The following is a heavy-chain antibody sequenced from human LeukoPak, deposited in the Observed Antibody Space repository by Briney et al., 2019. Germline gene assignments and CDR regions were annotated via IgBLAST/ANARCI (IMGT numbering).Heavy chain of an antibody. CDR1: GFTFSSYA. Sequence: GRSLRLSCAASGFTFSSYAMHWVRQAPGKGLEWAAVISYDGSNKYYADSVKGRFTISRDNSKNTLYLQMNSLRAEDTAVYYCEGSGHTDFDYWGRGTLVTVSS. CDR2: ISYDGSNK. V-gene: IGHV3-30-3*01. D-gene: IGHD2-15*01. J-gene: IGHJ4*02. CDR3: EGSGHTDFDY.